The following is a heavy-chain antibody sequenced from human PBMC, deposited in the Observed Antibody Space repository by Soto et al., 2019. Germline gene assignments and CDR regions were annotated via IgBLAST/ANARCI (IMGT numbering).Heavy chain of an antibody. D-gene: IGHD1-1*01. CDR3: ARDLWVEPELYYYGMDV. J-gene: IGHJ6*02. V-gene: IGHV4-30-4*01. CDR1: GDSISSADYY. CDR2: IFYSGTT. Sequence: SETLSLTCTVSGDSISSADYYWSWIRQTPGKGLERIGHIFYSGTTYYNPSLKSRLTISVDTSKNHFSLRLTSVTAADTAVYYCARDLWVEPELYYYGMDVWGQGTTVTVSS.